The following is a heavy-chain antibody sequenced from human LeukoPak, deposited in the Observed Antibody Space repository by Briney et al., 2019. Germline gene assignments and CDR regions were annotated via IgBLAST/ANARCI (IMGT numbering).Heavy chain of an antibody. D-gene: IGHD2-2*01. V-gene: IGHV4-59*01. J-gene: IGHJ4*02. CDR3: ARVYCSSTSCYGDY. CDR1: GGSISSYY. CDR2: IYYSGST. Sequence: PSETLSLTCTVSGGSISSYYWSWIRQPPGKGLEWIGYIYYSGSTNYNPSLKSRVIISVDTSKNQFSLKLSSVTAADTAVYYCARVYCSSTSCYGDYWGQGTLVTVSS.